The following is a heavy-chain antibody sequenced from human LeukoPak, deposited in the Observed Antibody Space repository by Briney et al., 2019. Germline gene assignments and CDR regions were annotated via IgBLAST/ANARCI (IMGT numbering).Heavy chain of an antibody. CDR1: GFTFSTYW. J-gene: IGHJ4*02. Sequence: GGSLRLSCAASGFTFSTYWMTWVRQAPGKGPEWAANIKEDGSATYYVDSVKGRFTISRDNAKKSLYLQMNSLRAEDTAVYYCARDSPGYLAYDSWGQGTLVTVSS. CDR3: ARDSPGYLAYDS. V-gene: IGHV3-7*04. D-gene: IGHD1-1*01. CDR2: IKEDGSAT.